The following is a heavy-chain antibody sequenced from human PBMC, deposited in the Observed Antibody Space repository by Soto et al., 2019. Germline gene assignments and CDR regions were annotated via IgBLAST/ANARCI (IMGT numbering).Heavy chain of an antibody. CDR3: ARAPLWGTAMVLWYFDL. CDR1: GFTFSSYA. J-gene: IGHJ2*01. V-gene: IGHV3-30-3*01. D-gene: IGHD5-18*01. CDR2: ISYDGSNK. Sequence: QVQLVESGGGVVQPGRSLSLSCAASGFTFSSYAMHWVRQAPGKGLEWVAVISYDGSNKYYADSVKGRFTISRDNSKNPLYLQMNILRAEDTAVYYCARAPLWGTAMVLWYFDLWGRGTLVTVS.